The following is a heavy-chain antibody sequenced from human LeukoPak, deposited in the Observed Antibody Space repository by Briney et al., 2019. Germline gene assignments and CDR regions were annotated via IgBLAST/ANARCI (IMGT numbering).Heavy chain of an antibody. CDR3: ARGGEWLEPRNWFDP. Sequence: SVKVSFKASGGTFSSCATSWVRQAPGQGLEWMGGIIPIFGTANYAQKFQGRVTITTDESTSTAYMELSSLRSEDTAVYYCARGGEWLEPRNWFDPWGQGTLVTVSS. D-gene: IGHD1-1*01. V-gene: IGHV1-69*05. CDR1: GGTFSSCA. CDR2: IIPIFGTA. J-gene: IGHJ5*02.